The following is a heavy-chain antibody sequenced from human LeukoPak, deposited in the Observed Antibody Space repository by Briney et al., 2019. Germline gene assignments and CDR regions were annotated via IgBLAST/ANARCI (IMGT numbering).Heavy chain of an antibody. D-gene: IGHD3-10*01. J-gene: IGHJ4*02. V-gene: IGHV3-53*01. CDR2: IYTGGNT. Sequence: GGSLRLSCAASGFTVSSNFMSLVRQAPGRGLEWVSVIYTGGNTYYSDSVKGRFTISRDNSKNTLYLQKNSLRAEDTAIYYCTRTSYYDGSGPSFDYWGQGTLVAVSS. CDR1: GFTVSSNF. CDR3: TRTSYYDGSGPSFDY.